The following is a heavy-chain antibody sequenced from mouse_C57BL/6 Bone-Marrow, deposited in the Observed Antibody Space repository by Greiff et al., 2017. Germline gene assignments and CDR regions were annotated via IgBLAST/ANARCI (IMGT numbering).Heavy chain of an antibody. CDR2: IYPGSGNT. J-gene: IGHJ4*01. CDR1: GYSFTSYY. Sequence: VQLQQSGPELVKPGASVKISCMASGYSFTSYYIHWVKQRPGQGLEWIGWIYPGSGNTKYNEKFKGKATLTADTSSSTAYMQLSSLTSEDSAVYYCASHYYGSISYYAMDYWGQGTSVTVSS. V-gene: IGHV1-66*01. D-gene: IGHD1-1*01. CDR3: ASHYYGSISYYAMDY.